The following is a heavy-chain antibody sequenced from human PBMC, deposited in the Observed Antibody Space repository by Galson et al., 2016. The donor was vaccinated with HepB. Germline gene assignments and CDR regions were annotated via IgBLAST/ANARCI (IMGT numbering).Heavy chain of an antibody. Sequence: SLRLSCAASGFTFSHAWMGWVRQAPGKGLEWVGRIKSKTDGGTADYAAPVKGRLTISRDESKNTLNLQMNSLKTEDTAVYYCTTEPPDGFGIDHWGQGTLVPVSS. D-gene: IGHD1-14*01. V-gene: IGHV3-15*01. J-gene: IGHJ4*02. CDR2: IKSKTDGGTA. CDR3: TTEPPDGFGIDH. CDR1: GFTFSHAW.